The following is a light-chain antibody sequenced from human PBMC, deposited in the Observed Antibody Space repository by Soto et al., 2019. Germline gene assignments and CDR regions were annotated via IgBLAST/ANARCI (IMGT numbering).Light chain of an antibody. CDR1: QSLRSNF. CDR3: QQYDNSPPT. J-gene: IGKJ4*01. V-gene: IGKV3-20*01. CDR2: GVS. Sequence: EIVLTQSPGTLSLSPGERATLSCRTSQSLRSNFLAWYQQRPGQPPRLLIYGVSTRATGIPDRFSASGSGTDFTLALSRLKPEDFAVYFCQQYDNSPPTFGGGTRVEIK.